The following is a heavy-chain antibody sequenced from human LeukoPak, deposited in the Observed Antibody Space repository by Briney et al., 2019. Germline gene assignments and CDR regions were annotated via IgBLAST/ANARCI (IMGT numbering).Heavy chain of an antibody. CDR1: GGSISRYY. CDR2: IYYDGST. D-gene: IGHD3-16*01. CDR3: ARGRYGWLPFDY. V-gene: IGHV4-59*08. Sequence: SETLSLTCTVSGGSISRYYWSWIRQPPGKGLEWIGYIYYDGSTNYNPSLKSRVTMSVDTSKNQFSLKLSSVTAADTAVYYCARGRYGWLPFDYWGQGTLVTVSS. J-gene: IGHJ4*02.